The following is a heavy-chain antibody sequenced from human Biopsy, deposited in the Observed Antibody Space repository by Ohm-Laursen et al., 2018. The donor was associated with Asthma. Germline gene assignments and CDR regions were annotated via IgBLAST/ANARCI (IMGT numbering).Heavy chain of an antibody. CDR1: GGTFNTYV. CDR3: ARKAGSCISRTCYSLDF. D-gene: IGHD2-2*01. J-gene: IGHJ4*02. CDR2: INPVFGTT. Sequence: VASVKVSCKSPGGTFNTYVIGWVRQAPGQGLEWMGGINPVFGTTTYPQKFQDRVTITADDSTSTVYMELSSLRSEDTAVYYCARKAGSCISRTCYSLDFWGQGTLVTVSS. V-gene: IGHV1-69*13.